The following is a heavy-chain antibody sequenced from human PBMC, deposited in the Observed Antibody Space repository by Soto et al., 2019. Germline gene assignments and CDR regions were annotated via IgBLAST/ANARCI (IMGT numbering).Heavy chain of an antibody. CDR1: GGSISSYY. D-gene: IGHD3-9*01. CDR3: ARGGIGDILTGYLNWFDP. CDR2: IYYSGST. V-gene: IGHV4-59*01. Sequence: PSETLSLTCTVSGGSISSYYWSWIRQPPGKGLEWIGYIYYSGSTNYNPSLKSRVTISVDTSKNQFSLKLSSVTAADTAVYYCARGGIGDILTGYLNWFDPWGQGTLVTVSS. J-gene: IGHJ5*02.